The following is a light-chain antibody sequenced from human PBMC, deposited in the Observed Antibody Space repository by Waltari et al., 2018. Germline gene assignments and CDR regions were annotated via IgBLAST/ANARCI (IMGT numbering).Light chain of an antibody. J-gene: IGKJ1*01. Sequence: EIVMTQSPDALSVSPGESATLSCRASESVGSALAWYQQRPGQPPRLLIYGASTRDTGIPARFSGSGSGTEFTLTISSLQSEDFAVYYCQQYNYWRTFGQGTKVEIK. V-gene: IGKV3-15*01. CDR3: QQYNYWRT. CDR2: GAS. CDR1: ESVGSA.